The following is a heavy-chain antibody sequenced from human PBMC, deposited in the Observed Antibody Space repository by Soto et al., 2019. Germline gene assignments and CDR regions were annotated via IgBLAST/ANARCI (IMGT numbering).Heavy chain of an antibody. V-gene: IGHV4-59*08. Sequence: SETLSLTCTVSGGSIINYYWSLILQPQGKGLEWIGYIYDSGSTSYNPSLKSRVTISVDTSKNQFSLKLSSVTAADTAVYYCARRLYYDSSGFEGGGMDVWGQGTTVTVSS. CDR2: IYDSGST. CDR1: GGSIINYY. D-gene: IGHD3-22*01. J-gene: IGHJ6*02. CDR3: ARRLYYDSSGFEGGGMDV.